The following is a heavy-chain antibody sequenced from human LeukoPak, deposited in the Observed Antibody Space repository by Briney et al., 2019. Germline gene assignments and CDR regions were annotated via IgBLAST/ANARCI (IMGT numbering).Heavy chain of an antibody. CDR1: GFTFANAW. D-gene: IGHD3-22*01. V-gene: IGHV3-74*01. Sequence: PGGSLRLSCAASGFTFANAWMSWVRQAPGKGLVWVSRINSDGSSTSYADSVKGRFTISRDNAKNTLYLQMNNLRAEDTAVYYCARSFYDSSGYTFDYWGQGTLVTVSS. CDR3: ARSFYDSSGYTFDY. CDR2: INSDGSST. J-gene: IGHJ4*02.